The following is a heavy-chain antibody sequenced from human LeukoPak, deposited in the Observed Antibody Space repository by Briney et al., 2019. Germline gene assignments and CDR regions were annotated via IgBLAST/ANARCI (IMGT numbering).Heavy chain of an antibody. CDR3: AREEWELLYYFDY. CDR1: GDTFSSYA. CDR2: IIPMFGIP. Sequence: SVKVSCKASGDTFSSYAITWVRQTPGQGLEWMGRIIPMFGIPNFAQEFQGRVTITADKSTSTAYMELSSLRSEDTAVYYCAREEWELLYYFDYWGQGTLVTVSS. J-gene: IGHJ4*02. V-gene: IGHV1-69*04. D-gene: IGHD1-26*01.